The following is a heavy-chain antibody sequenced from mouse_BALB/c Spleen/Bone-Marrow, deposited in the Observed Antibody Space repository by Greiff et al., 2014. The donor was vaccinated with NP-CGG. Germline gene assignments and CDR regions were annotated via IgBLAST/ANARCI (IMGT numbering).Heavy chain of an antibody. Sequence: QVQLKQSGPGLVAPSQSLSNTCTVSGFSLTNYGVHWVRQPPGKGLGWLGVIWADGSTNYNSALMSRLSISKDNSKSQVFFKMNSLQTDDTAMYYCARITTATGAMDYWGQGTSVTVSS. CDR1: GFSLTNYG. D-gene: IGHD1-2*01. CDR2: IWADGST. V-gene: IGHV2-9*02. CDR3: ARITTATGAMDY. J-gene: IGHJ4*01.